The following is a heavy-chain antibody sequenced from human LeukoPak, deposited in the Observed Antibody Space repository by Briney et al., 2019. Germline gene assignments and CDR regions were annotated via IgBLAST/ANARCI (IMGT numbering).Heavy chain of an antibody. V-gene: IGHV4-34*01. CDR2: INQRRNT. Sequence: SETLSLTCVVYGESFSGYSWSWIRRPPGKGLEWIGEINQRRNTNYNPSLKSRVTISIDTSKNQFSLKLSSVTAADTAVYYCARSYYYGSGSYDAFDIWGQGTMVTVSS. CDR3: ARSYYYGSGSYDAFDI. CDR1: GESFSGYS. J-gene: IGHJ3*02. D-gene: IGHD3-10*01.